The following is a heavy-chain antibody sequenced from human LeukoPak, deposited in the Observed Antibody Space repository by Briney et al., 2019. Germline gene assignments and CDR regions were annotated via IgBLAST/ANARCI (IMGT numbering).Heavy chain of an antibody. CDR2: IYHSGST. Sequence: SETLSLTCTASGYSISSGYYWGWIRQPPGKGLEWIGSIYHSGSTYYNPSLKSRVTISVDTSKNQFSLKLSSVTAADTAVYYCALTTFSSGFYYFDYWGQGTLVTVSS. CDR3: ALTTFSSGFYYFDY. J-gene: IGHJ4*02. D-gene: IGHD6-19*01. CDR1: GYSISSGYY. V-gene: IGHV4-38-2*02.